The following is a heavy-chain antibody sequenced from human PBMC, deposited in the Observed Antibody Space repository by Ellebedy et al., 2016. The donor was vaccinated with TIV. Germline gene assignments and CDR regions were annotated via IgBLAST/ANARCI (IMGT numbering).Heavy chain of an antibody. J-gene: IGHJ5*01. V-gene: IGHV3-66*01. CDR2: VYSGEST. D-gene: IGHD6-19*01. CDR1: GFAVGNNY. CDR3: ATPASAVAGDWFDS. Sequence: LSLTCVASGFAVGNNYVPWVRPAPGKGLEWVATVYSGESTDYADSVKGRFFISRHNSKNTVNLQTNSLRAEDTAVYYCATPASAVAGDWFDSWGQGTLVTVSS.